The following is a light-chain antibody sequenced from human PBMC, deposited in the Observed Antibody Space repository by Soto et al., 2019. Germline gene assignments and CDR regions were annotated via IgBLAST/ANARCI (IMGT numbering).Light chain of an antibody. CDR1: QSVDNY. V-gene: IGKV3-11*01. J-gene: IGKJ3*01. CDR3: QQRSNRPRFT. Sequence: EIVLTQSPATLSLSPGERATLSCRASQSVDNYLAWYQQNPGQDPRLLISDVSNRATGTPARFSGSGSGTDFTLRISSLEPEDFAVYYCQQRSNRPRFTFGPGTKVDIK. CDR2: DVS.